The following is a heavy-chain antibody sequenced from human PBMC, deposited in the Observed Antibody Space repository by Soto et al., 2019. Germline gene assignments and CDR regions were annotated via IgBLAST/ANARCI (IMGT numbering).Heavy chain of an antibody. CDR3: AKDRGYDWGGFDY. CDR1: GFTFSGYA. J-gene: IGHJ4*02. CDR2: ISGTGVDT. D-gene: IGHD5-12*01. Sequence: GGSLRLSCAASGFTFSGYAMSWVRQAPGKGLEWVSFISGTGVDTYYADSVKGRFSISRDNSKNTLFLQMNSLRAEDTAVYYCAKDRGYDWGGFDYWGQGTQVTVSS. V-gene: IGHV3-23*01.